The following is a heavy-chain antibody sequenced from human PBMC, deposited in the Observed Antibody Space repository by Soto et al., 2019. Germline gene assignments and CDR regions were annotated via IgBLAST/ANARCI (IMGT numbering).Heavy chain of an antibody. D-gene: IGHD3-10*01. CDR3: ASSYGSGYRAFDY. J-gene: IGHJ4*02. CDR1: GDTFNFYS. Sequence: QVQLVQSGAEVKRPGSSVKVSCKASGDTFNFYSINWVRQDPGVGREWMGRVNPIVSMSNYAQKFQGRVTIPAEKSTTAAYRELSSLRSEDTAIYYCASSYGSGYRAFDYCGQGALVTVSS. CDR2: VNPIVSMS. V-gene: IGHV1-69*02.